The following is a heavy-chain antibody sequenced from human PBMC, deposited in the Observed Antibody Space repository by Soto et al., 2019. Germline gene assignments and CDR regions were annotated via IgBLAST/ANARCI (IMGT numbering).Heavy chain of an antibody. CDR2: VYSSGTT. D-gene: IGHD2-2*01. CDR1: GGSINSYW. Sequence: SETLSLTCSVSGGSINSYWWSWIRRPAGRGLEWIGRVYSSGTTDYNPSLNSRATMSVETSKNQFSLKLTSVTAADTAVYYCARDIGSYAYAEGYWGQGIQVTVSS. CDR3: ARDIGSYAYAEGY. V-gene: IGHV4-4*07. J-gene: IGHJ4*02.